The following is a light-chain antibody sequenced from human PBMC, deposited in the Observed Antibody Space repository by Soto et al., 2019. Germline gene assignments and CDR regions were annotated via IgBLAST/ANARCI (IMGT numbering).Light chain of an antibody. Sequence: EIELTQSPGTLCLSPGERATLSCRASPSVSGSNLAWYQQKPGQAPRLVIYGASSRATGIPDRFSGSGSGTDFTLTISRLEPEDFAVYYCHQYGSFGQGTKVDIK. CDR3: HQYGS. J-gene: IGKJ1*01. CDR2: GAS. V-gene: IGKV3-20*01. CDR1: PSVSGSN.